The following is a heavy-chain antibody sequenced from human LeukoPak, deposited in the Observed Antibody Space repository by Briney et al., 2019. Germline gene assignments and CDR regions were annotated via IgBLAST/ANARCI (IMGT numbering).Heavy chain of an antibody. CDR1: GFTFSSYA. V-gene: IGHV3-23*01. D-gene: IGHD4-17*01. J-gene: IGHJ6*02. Sequence: GGSLRLSCAASGFTFSSYAMSWVRQAPGKGLEWVSAISGSGGSTYYADSVKGRFTISRDNSKNTLYLQMNSLRAEDTAVYYCAILNGDYVGGNSSPMDVWGQGTTVTVSS. CDR2: ISGSGGST. CDR3: AILNGDYVGGNSSPMDV.